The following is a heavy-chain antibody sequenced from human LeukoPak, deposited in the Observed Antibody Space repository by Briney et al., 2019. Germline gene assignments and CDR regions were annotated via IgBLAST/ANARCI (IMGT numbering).Heavy chain of an antibody. CDR1: GGSFSGYY. V-gene: IGHV4-34*01. D-gene: IGHD3-22*01. CDR2: INHSGST. Sequence: SETLSLTCAVYGGSFSGYYWSWIRQPPGKGLEWIGDINHSGSTHYNPSLTSRVTIVDPSKNQFSLNLTSVTAADTAVYYCAPPPYYYETNGYSVAWGQGTLVTVSS. CDR3: APPPYYYETNGYSVA. J-gene: IGHJ5*02.